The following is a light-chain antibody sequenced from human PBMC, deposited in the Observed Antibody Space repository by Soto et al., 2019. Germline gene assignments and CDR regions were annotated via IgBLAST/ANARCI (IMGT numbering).Light chain of an antibody. J-gene: IGKJ1*01. CDR3: QQANSFPWT. CDR1: QGLSSW. V-gene: IGKV1-12*02. CDR2: AAS. Sequence: DIQMTQSPSSVSASVGDRVTITCRASQGLSSWLAWYQQRPGKAPKLLIYAASNLQTGVPSRFSGSASGTDFTLTISSLQPEDFANYYCQQANSFPWTFGQGTKVEIK.